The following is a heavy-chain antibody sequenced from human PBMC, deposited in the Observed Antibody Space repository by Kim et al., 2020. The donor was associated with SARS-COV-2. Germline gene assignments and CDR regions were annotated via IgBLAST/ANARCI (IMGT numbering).Heavy chain of an antibody. CDR3: ARGGSDYGDYIGTYGMDV. V-gene: IGHV4-31*02. D-gene: IGHD4-17*01. J-gene: IGHJ6*02. Sequence: SRVTISVDKSKNQFSLKLSSVTAADTAVYYCARGGSDYGDYIGTYGMDVWGQGTTVTVSS.